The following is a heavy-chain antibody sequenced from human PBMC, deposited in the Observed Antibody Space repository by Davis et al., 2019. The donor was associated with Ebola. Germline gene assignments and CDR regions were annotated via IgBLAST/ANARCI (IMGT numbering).Heavy chain of an antibody. V-gene: IGHV3-48*01. J-gene: IGHJ6*02. D-gene: IGHD3-3*01. CDR2: ISSSSSTI. CDR3: ARADFWSGYYSYYYYGMDV. CDR1: GFTFSSYS. Sequence: GESLKISCAASGFTFSSYSMNWVRQAPGKGLEWVSYISSSSSTIYYADSVKGRFTISRDNAKNSLYLQMNSLRAEDTAVYYCARADFWSGYYSYYYYGMDVWGQGTTVTVSS.